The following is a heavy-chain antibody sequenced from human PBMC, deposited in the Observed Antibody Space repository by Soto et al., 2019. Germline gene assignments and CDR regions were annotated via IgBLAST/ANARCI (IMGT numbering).Heavy chain of an antibody. CDR2: IYYSGST. J-gene: IGHJ4*02. D-gene: IGHD5-12*01. V-gene: IGHV4-30-4*01. CDR1: GGSINSGDYY. Sequence: SETLSLPCSVYGGSINSGDYYWSWIRQSPGKGLEWIGYIYYSGSTYYNPSLKSRSTISIDTSKHQFFLDVDSMTAADTAVYYWARLYTGYEAIDYWGQGTLDTVSS. CDR3: ARLYTGYEAIDY.